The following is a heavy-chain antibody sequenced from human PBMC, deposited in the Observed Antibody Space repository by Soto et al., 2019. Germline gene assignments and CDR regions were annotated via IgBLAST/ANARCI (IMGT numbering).Heavy chain of an antibody. V-gene: IGHV4-39*01. CDR2: IYYSGST. CDR1: GGSISSSSYY. CDR3: ARSMTTVVTLDY. D-gene: IGHD4-17*01. J-gene: IGHJ4*02. Sequence: QLQLQESGPGLVKPSETLSLTCTVSGGSISSSSYYWGWIRQPPGKGLEWIGSIYYSGSTYYNPSLKSRVTIPVDTSKNQFSLKLSSVTAADTAVYYCARSMTTVVTLDYWGQGTLVTVSS.